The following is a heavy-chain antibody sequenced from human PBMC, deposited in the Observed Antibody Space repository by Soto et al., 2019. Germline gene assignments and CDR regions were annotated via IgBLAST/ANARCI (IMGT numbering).Heavy chain of an antibody. CDR3: AKVRSRYRSTWPFDY. CDR2: ISGSGGST. Sequence: GGSLRLSCAASGFTFSSYAMSWVRQAPGKGLEWVSAISGSGGSTYYADSVKGRFTISRDNSKNTLYLQMNSLRAEDTAVYYCAKVRSRYRSTWPFDYWGQGTLVTVSS. V-gene: IGHV3-23*01. J-gene: IGHJ4*02. CDR1: GFTFSSYA. D-gene: IGHD2-2*02.